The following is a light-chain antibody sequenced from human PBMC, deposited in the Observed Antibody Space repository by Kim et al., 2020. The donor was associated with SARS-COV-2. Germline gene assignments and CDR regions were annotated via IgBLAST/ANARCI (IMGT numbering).Light chain of an antibody. CDR3: CSCADSDTVI. J-gene: IGLJ2*01. CDR1: SSDVGKYGL. CDR2: EVN. V-gene: IGLV2-23*02. Sequence: GQSITISCTGSSSDVGKYGLVSWFQKYPGKAPNLIISEVNKRPSGVSHRFSGSKSGNTASLTISELQAEDEADYYCCSCADSDTVIFGGGTQLTVL.